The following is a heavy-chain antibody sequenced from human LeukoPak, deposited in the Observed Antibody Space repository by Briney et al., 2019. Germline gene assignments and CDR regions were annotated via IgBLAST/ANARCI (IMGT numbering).Heavy chain of an antibody. CDR1: GGSISSYY. J-gene: IGHJ5*02. Sequence: SETLSPTCTVSGGSISSYYWSWIRQPPGKGLEWIGYIYYSGSTNYNPSLKSRVTISVDTSKNQFSLKLSSVTAADTAVYYCARETGIGYCSSTSCPRGYNWFDPWGQGTLVTVSS. D-gene: IGHD2-2*01. CDR3: ARETGIGYCSSTSCPRGYNWFDP. V-gene: IGHV4-59*01. CDR2: IYYSGST.